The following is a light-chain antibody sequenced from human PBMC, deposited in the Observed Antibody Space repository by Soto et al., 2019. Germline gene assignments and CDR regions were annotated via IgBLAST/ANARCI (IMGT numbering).Light chain of an antibody. CDR3: SSYTSSSTRGV. Sequence: QSVLTQPASMSGSPGQSITISCTGTSSDVGGYNYVSWYQQHPGKAPKLMIYEVSNRPSGVSNRFSGSKSGNTASLTISGLQAEDEADYYCSSYTSSSTRGVFGGGTKLTVL. V-gene: IGLV2-14*01. J-gene: IGLJ2*01. CDR1: SSDVGGYNY. CDR2: EVS.